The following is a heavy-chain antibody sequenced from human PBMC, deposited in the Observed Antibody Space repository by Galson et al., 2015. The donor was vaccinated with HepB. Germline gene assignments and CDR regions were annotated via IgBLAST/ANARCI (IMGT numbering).Heavy chain of an antibody. Sequence: SLRLSCAASGFTFSSYAMHWVRQAPGKGLEWVAVISYDGSNKYYADSVKGRFTISRDNSKNTLYLQMNSLRAEDTAVYYCARVRLELRSYDAFDIWGQGTMVTVSS. CDR3: ARVRLELRSYDAFDI. J-gene: IGHJ3*02. V-gene: IGHV3-30-3*01. CDR1: GFTFSSYA. D-gene: IGHD1-7*01. CDR2: ISYDGSNK.